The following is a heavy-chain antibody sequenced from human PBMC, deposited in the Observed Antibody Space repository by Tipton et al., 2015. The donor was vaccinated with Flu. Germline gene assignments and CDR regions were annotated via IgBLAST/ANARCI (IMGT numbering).Heavy chain of an antibody. J-gene: IGHJ4*02. D-gene: IGHD6-19*01. Sequence: SLRLSCAASGFTFSSYEMNWVRQAPGKGLEWVSYISSSGSTIYYADSVKGRFTISRDNAKNSLYLQMNSLRAEDTAVYYCALGQWLVFFDYWGQGTLVTVSS. CDR3: ALGQWLVFFDY. CDR1: GFTFSSYE. V-gene: IGHV3-48*03. CDR2: ISSSGSTI.